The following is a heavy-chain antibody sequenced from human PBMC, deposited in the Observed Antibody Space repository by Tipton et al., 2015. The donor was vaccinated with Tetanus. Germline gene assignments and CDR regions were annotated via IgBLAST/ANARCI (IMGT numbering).Heavy chain of an antibody. CDR1: GGSISTYH. V-gene: IGHV4-59*01. Sequence: TLSLTCTVSGGSISTYHWNWIRQFPGKGLEWIGYIDYFGTTKYNPSLKSRVAMSVDTSKNQLSLKLSSVTSADTAVYYCVRTIGYLYSSYWGQGTLVTVSS. J-gene: IGHJ1*01. CDR2: IDYFGTT. D-gene: IGHD3-22*01. CDR3: VRTIGYLYSSY.